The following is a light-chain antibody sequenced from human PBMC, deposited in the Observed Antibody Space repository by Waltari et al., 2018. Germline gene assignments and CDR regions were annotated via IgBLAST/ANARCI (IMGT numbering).Light chain of an antibody. V-gene: IGKV1-5*03. CDR1: QSISVW. Sequence: DIQMTQSPSTLSASVGERVTLTCRASQSISVWFAWYQQKPGKAPKLLIYKASSLESGVPSRFSGSGSGTEFTLTISSLQPDDFATYDCQQYNSYRTFGQGTKVEIK. CDR3: QQYNSYRT. CDR2: KAS. J-gene: IGKJ1*01.